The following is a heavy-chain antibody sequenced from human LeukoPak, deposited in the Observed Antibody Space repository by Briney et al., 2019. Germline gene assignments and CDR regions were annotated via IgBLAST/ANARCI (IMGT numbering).Heavy chain of an antibody. D-gene: IGHD2-2*01. J-gene: IGHJ6*03. CDR3: AKNEGPVANYYYYMDV. CDR1: GFTFSSYA. Sequence: GGSLRLSCAASGFTFSSYAMSWVRQAPGKGLEWVSAISGSGGSTYYADSVKGRFTISRDNSKNTLYLQMNSLRAEDTAVYYCAKNEGPVANYYYYMDVWGKGTTVTVSS. V-gene: IGHV3-23*01. CDR2: ISGSGGST.